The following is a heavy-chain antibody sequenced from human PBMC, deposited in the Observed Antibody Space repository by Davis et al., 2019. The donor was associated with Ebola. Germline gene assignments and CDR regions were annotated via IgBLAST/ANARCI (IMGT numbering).Heavy chain of an antibody. V-gene: IGHV3-23*01. J-gene: IGHJ3*01. CDR1: GFIFRTYV. D-gene: IGHD2/OR15-2a*01. CDR3: AKYNRNIWSEV. Sequence: GESLKISCSASGFIFRTYVMSWVRQAPGKGLEWVSTYGTSADTYYADSVKGRFTISRDNSKNTQYLQLNGLRVEETAIYYCAKYNRNIWSEVWGQGTMVTVSS. CDR2: GTSADT.